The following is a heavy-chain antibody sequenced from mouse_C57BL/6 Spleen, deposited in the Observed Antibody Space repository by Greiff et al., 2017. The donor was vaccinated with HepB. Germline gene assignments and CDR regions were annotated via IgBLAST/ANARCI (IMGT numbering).Heavy chain of an antibody. D-gene: IGHD1-1*01. CDR2: IDPSDSET. V-gene: IGHV1-52*01. CDR3: ARSVVALDY. CDR1: GYTFTSYW. Sequence: VQLKQPGAELVRPGSSVKLSCKASGYTFTSYWMHWVKQRPIQGLEWIGNIDPSDSETHYNQKFKDKATLTVDKSSSTAYMQLSSLTSEDSAVYYCARSVVALDYWGQGTTLTVSS. J-gene: IGHJ2*01.